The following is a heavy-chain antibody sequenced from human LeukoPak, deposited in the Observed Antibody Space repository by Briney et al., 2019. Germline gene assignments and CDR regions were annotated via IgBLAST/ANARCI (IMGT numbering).Heavy chain of an antibody. CDR2: ISRSSSTL. Sequence: GGSLRLSCAASGFTFSNYNMNWVRQAPGKGLEWVSYISRSSSTLYYADSVKGRFTISRDNGRNSLYLQMNSLGDEDTAEFYCARGRDDYSTDAFDIWGQGTMVTVSS. D-gene: IGHD4-11*01. V-gene: IGHV3-48*02. J-gene: IGHJ3*02. CDR3: ARGRDDYSTDAFDI. CDR1: GFTFSNYN.